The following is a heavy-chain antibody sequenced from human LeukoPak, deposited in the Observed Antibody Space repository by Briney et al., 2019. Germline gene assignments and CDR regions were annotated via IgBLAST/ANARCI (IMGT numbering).Heavy chain of an antibody. J-gene: IGHJ5*02. CDR1: GYTFTGDF. CDR2: INSDSGGT. V-gene: IGHV1-2*02. Sequence: ASVKVSCKASGYTFTGDFIHWVRQAPGQGLEWMGWINSDSGGTNYARKFQGRVTMTRDTSISTAYMELSSLRSDDTAVFYCARGNIATCRGENWFGPWGQGTLVTVSS. CDR3: ARGNIATCRGENWFGP. D-gene: IGHD6-6*01.